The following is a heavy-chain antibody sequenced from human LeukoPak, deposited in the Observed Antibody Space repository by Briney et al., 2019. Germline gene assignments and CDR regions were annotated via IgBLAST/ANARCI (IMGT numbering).Heavy chain of an antibody. CDR1: GYSFTNYW. D-gene: IGHD3-16*01. V-gene: IGHV5-51*01. J-gene: IGHJ4*02. CDR2: IYPGDYKT. CDR3: AKGGDNSAFLFY. Sequence: GESLKISCKCSGYSFTNYWIGWVRQMPGRGLEWMGIIYPGDYKTRYSPSFQGQVTFSADNSISTAYLQWSSLKASDTAMYYCAKGGDNSAFLFYWGQGTMVTASS.